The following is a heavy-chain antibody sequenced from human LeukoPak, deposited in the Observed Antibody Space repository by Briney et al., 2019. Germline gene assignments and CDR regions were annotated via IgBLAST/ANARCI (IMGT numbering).Heavy chain of an antibody. V-gene: IGHV1-2*02. CDR2: INPNSGGT. CDR1: GYTFTGYY. D-gene: IGHD3-10*01. Sequence: ASVKVSCKASGYTFTGYYMHWVRQAPGPGLEWMGWINPNSGGTNYAQKFQGRVTMTRDTSISTAYMELSRLRSDDTAVYYCARVPTMVRGVPYYYYMDVWGKGTTVTVSS. CDR3: ARVPTMVRGVPYYYYMDV. J-gene: IGHJ6*03.